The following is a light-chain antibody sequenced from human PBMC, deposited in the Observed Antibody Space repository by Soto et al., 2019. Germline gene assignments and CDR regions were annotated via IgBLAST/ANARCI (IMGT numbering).Light chain of an antibody. CDR3: GTWDSSLRGGV. Sequence: QSVLTQVPSVSAAPGQKVTITCSGSNSNIGTNDVSWYQQLPGTAPKLLIYDNSERPAGISDRFSGSKSGTSVTLGITGLQTGDEAEYYCGTWDSSLRGGVFGGGTKLTVL. V-gene: IGLV1-51*01. CDR1: NSNIGTND. J-gene: IGLJ2*01. CDR2: DNS.